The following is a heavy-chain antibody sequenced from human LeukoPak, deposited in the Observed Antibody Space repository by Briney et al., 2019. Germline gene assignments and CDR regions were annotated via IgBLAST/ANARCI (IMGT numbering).Heavy chain of an antibody. J-gene: IGHJ4*02. D-gene: IGHD3-9*01. CDR2: INSGNRYL. V-gene: IGHV3-21*01. CDR1: GFTFSSYA. CDR3: ARLLTGGNFDPFDY. Sequence: GGSLRLSCAASGFTFSSYAMSWVRQALEKGLEWVSSINSGNRYLYYADSVRGGFTISRDNAKNSLYLQMSSLRAEDTAIYYCARLLTGGNFDPFDYWGQGTLVTVSS.